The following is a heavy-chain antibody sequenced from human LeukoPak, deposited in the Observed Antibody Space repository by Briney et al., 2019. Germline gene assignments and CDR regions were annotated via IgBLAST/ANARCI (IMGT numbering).Heavy chain of an antibody. V-gene: IGHV4-39*01. CDR3: ARLVNPYYYDSSGYRLDI. D-gene: IGHD3-22*01. CDR2: IYYSGST. CDR1: GGSISSSSYY. Sequence: PSETLSLTCTVSGGSISSSSYYWGWIRQPPGKGLEWIGSIYYSGSTYYNPSLKSRVTISVDTSKNQFSLKLSSVTAADTAVYYCARLVNPYYYDSSGYRLDIWGQGTMVTVSS. J-gene: IGHJ3*02.